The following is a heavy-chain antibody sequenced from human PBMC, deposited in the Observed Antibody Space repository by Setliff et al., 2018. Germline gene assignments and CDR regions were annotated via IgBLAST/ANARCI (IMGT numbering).Heavy chain of an antibody. CDR3: ARVHYETSTYSPTLFDH. V-gene: IGHV3-11*01. Sequence: PGGSLRFSCAASGFSFSDYYMMWIRQAPGKGLEWVSYISNDAYTIHYADSMKGRLTISRDNSKNSVFLQMNSLRVEDTAVYYCARVHYETSTYSPTLFDHWGQGALVTVSS. CDR2: ISNDAYTI. D-gene: IGHD3-22*01. J-gene: IGHJ4*02. CDR1: GFSFSDYY.